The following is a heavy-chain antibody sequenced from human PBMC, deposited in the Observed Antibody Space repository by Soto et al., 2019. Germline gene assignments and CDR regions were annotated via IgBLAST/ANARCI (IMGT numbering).Heavy chain of an antibody. CDR1: RGSISSCGYY. CDR2: IYYGGST. V-gene: IGHV4-31*03. CDR3: AREPTV. J-gene: IGHJ4*01. D-gene: IGHD1-26*01. Sequence: QVQLQASGPRLVKPSQTLFLTCTVSRGSISSCGYYWSWIRQHPGTGLEWIGYIYYGGSTYYNPSLKCRVTMTVATPKNQFSLKLSSVTAADTAAYYCAREPTVWGHGPLVTVSS.